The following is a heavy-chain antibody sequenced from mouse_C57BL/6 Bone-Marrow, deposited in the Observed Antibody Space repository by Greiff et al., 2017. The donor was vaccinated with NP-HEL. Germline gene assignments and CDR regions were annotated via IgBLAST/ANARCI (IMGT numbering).Heavy chain of an antibody. CDR2: ISDGGSYT. D-gene: IGHD2-5*01. CDR3: ARDSNGVWFAY. V-gene: IGHV5-4*01. CDR1: GFTFSSYA. Sequence: DVKLVESGGGLVKPGGSLKLSCAASGFTFSSYAMSWVRQTPEKRLEWVATISDGGSYTYYPDNVKGRFTISRDNAKNNLYLQMSHLKSEDTAMYYCARDSNGVWFAYWGQGTLVTVSA. J-gene: IGHJ3*01.